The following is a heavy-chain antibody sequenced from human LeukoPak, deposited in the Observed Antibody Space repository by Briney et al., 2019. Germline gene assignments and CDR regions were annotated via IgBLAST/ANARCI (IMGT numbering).Heavy chain of an antibody. Sequence: SVKVSCKASGGTFSSYAISWVRQAPGQGLEWMGGIIPIFGTANYAQKFQGRVTITADESTSTAYMELSSLRSEDTAVYYCAKETEWTPLYYFDYWGQGTLVTVSS. V-gene: IGHV1-69*13. CDR3: AKETEWTPLYYFDY. J-gene: IGHJ4*02. D-gene: IGHD3-3*01. CDR2: IIPIFGTA. CDR1: GGTFSSYA.